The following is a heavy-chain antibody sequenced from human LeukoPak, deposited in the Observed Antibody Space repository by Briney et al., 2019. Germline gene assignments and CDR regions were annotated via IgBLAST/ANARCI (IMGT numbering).Heavy chain of an antibody. J-gene: IGHJ4*02. CDR2: INPNSGGT. V-gene: IGHV1-2*02. CDR1: GYTFTDYY. D-gene: IGHD4-4*01. CDR3: AREYSYHFEF. Sequence: ASVKVSCKASGYTFTDYYMHWVRQAPGQGLEWMGWINPNSGGTNYAQRFQGRVTMTRDTSISTAYMELSGLRSDDTAVYYCAREYSYHFEFWGQGTLVTVSS.